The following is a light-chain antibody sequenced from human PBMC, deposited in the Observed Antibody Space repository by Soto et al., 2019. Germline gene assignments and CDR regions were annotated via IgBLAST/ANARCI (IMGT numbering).Light chain of an antibody. J-gene: IGLJ1*01. CDR2: EVS. Sequence: QSVLTQPASVSGSPGQSITISCTGTSSDVGGYNYVSWYQQHPCKAPKLMIYEVSNRPSGVSNRFSGSKSGNTASLTISGLQAEDEADYYCSSYTSSSTFYVFGTGTKLTVL. CDR3: SSYTSSSTFYV. V-gene: IGLV2-14*01. CDR1: SSDVGGYNY.